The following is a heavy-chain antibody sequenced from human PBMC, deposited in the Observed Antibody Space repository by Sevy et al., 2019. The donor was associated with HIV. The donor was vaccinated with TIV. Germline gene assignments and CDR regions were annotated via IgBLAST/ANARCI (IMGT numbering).Heavy chain of an antibody. CDR3: ARESYDFWTGPVDYDYGMDL. CDR2: NNPKSGAT. Sequence: ASVKVSCKASGYTFSDSGYYVHWVRQAPGQGLEWMGWNNPKSGATNYAQKFQGRVTMTRDTSVSTANMELNRLTSDDTAVSYCARESYDFWTGPVDYDYGMDLWGQGTTVTVSS. D-gene: IGHD3-3*01. J-gene: IGHJ6*02. V-gene: IGHV1-2*02. CDR1: GYTFSDSGYY.